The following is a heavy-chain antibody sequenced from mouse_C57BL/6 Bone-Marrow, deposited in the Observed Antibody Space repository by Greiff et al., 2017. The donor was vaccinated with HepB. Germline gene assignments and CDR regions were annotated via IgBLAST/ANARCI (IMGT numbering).Heavy chain of an antibody. CDR1: GYTFTSYW. D-gene: IGHD1-1*01. J-gene: IGHJ2*01. CDR2: IYPRSGNT. Sequence: QVQLQQPGAELVKPGASVKMSCKASGYTFTSYWITWVKQRPGQGLEWIGDIYPRSGNTYYNEKFKGKATLTADKSSSTAYMELRSLTSEDSAVYFCANYYYGSSYRDYWGQGTTLTVSS. V-gene: IGHV1-55*01. CDR3: ANYYYGSSYRDY.